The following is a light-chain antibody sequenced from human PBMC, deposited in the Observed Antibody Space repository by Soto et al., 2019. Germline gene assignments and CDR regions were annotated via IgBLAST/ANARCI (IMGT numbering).Light chain of an antibody. V-gene: IGKV3-11*01. CDR3: QQRSNWPPVT. CDR2: DAS. J-gene: IGKJ4*01. Sequence: EIVLTQSPATLSLSPGERATLSCRASQSVGYHLAWYQQKPGQAPMLLIYDASNRATGIPARFSGSGSGTDFTLAISSLEPEDFAVYYCQQRSNWPPVTFGGGTKVDI. CDR1: QSVGYH.